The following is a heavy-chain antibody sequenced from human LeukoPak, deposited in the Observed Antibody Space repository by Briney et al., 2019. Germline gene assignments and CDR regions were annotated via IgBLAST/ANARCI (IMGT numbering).Heavy chain of an antibody. CDR1: GFTFSSYA. D-gene: IGHD5-18*01. V-gene: IGHV3-64*01. CDR3: ARGRGDTAMVRVVGEIDY. J-gene: IGHJ4*02. Sequence: GGSLRLSCAASGFTFSSYAMHWVRQAPGKGLEYVSAISSNGGSTYYANSVKGRFTISRDNSKNTLYLQMGSLRAEDMAVYYCARGRGDTAMVRVVGEIDYWGQGTLVTVSS. CDR2: ISSNGGST.